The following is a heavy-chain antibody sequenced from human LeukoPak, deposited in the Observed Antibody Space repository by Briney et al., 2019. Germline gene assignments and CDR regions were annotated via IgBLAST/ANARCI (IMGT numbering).Heavy chain of an antibody. CDR1: GYTFTSYD. D-gene: IGHD4-17*01. CDR3: TKDPNGDYVGAFDP. Sequence: ASVKVSCKASGYTFTSYDINWVRQATGQGLEWMGWMNPNSGNTGYAQKFQGRVTMTRNTSISTAYMELSSLRSDDTAVYYCTKDPNGDYVGAFDPWGQGTLVTVSS. CDR2: MNPNSGNT. V-gene: IGHV1-8*01. J-gene: IGHJ5*02.